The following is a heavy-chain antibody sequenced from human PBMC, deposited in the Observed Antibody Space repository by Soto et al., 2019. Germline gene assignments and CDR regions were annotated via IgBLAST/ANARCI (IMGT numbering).Heavy chain of an antibody. CDR1: GGTFSSYA. D-gene: IGHD3-10*01. Sequence: ASVKVSCKASGGTFSSYAISWVRQAPGQGLEWMGGIIPIFGTANYAQKFQGRVTITADESTSTAYMELSSLRSEDTAVYYCASPTGSDYYYYYGMDVWGQGTTVTVSS. CDR2: IIPIFGTA. V-gene: IGHV1-69*01. J-gene: IGHJ6*02. CDR3: ASPTGSDYYYYYGMDV.